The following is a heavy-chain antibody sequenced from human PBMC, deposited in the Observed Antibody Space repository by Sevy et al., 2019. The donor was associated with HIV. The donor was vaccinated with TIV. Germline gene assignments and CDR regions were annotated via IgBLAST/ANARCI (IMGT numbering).Heavy chain of an antibody. V-gene: IGHV3-20*04. CDR1: GFTFDDYG. CDR2: INWNGGST. Sequence: GGSLRLSCAASGFTFDDYGMSWVRQAPGKGLEWVSGINWNGGSTGYADSVKGRFTISRGNAKNSLYLQMNSLRAEDTALYYCARVGWGAAPPSVAGTSDYYYGMDVWGQGTTVTVSS. CDR3: ARVGWGAAPPSVAGTSDYYYGMDV. J-gene: IGHJ6*02. D-gene: IGHD6-19*01.